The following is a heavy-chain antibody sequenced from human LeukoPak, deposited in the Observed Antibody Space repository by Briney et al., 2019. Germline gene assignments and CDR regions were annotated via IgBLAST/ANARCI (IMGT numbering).Heavy chain of an antibody. Sequence: GESLKISCKGSGCSFTNYWIGWVRQMPGKGLEWMGIIYPGDSDTRYSPSFQGQVTISADKSTSTAYLQWSSLKASDTAMYYCARPKYSSSWYGGFDYWGQGTLVTVSS. J-gene: IGHJ4*02. CDR2: IYPGDSDT. V-gene: IGHV5-51*01. D-gene: IGHD6-13*01. CDR1: GCSFTNYW. CDR3: ARPKYSSSWYGGFDY.